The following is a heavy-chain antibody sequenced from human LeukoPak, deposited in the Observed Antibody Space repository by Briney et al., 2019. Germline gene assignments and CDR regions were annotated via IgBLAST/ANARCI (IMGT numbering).Heavy chain of an antibody. J-gene: IGHJ4*02. CDR3: ARVAYCGGDCYHEFDY. CDR2: ISAYNGNT. D-gene: IGHD2-21*02. V-gene: IGHV1-18*01. CDR1: GYTFTSYG. Sequence: GASVKVSCKASGYTFTSYGISWVRQAPGQGLEWMGWISAYNGNTNYAQKLQGRVTMTTDTSTSTAYMELRSLRSDDTAVYYCARVAYCGGDCYHEFDYWGQGTLVTVSS.